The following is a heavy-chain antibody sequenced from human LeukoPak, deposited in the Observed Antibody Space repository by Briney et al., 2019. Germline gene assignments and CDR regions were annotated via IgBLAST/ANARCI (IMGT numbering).Heavy chain of an antibody. CDR3: ATRSGVYSYGSEDVDY. CDR2: IYPGDSDT. Sequence: GASLKISCKGSGYSFTSYWIGWVRQMPGKGVELTGIIYPGDSDTRYSPSFQGQVTISADKSISTAYLQWSSLKASDSAMYYCATRSGVYSYGSEDVDYWGQGTLVSVSS. J-gene: IGHJ4*02. CDR1: GYSFTSYW. V-gene: IGHV5-51*01. D-gene: IGHD5-18*01.